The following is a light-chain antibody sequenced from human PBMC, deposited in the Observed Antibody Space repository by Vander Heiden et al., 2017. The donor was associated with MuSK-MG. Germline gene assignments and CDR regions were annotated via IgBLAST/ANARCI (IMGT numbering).Light chain of an antibody. CDR2: AAS. CDR3: QQLNSYPQT. V-gene: IGKV1-9*01. CDR1: QGISSH. J-gene: IGKJ1*01. Sequence: DIQLTQSPSFLSAPVGDRVTITCRASQGISSHLAWYQQKPGKAPKLRIYAASILQSGVPSRFSGSGSGTEFTLTVSSLQPEDFATYYCQQLNSYPQTFGQGTKVEIE.